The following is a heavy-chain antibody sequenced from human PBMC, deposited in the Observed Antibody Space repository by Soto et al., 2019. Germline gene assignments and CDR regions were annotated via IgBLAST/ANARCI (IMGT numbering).Heavy chain of an antibody. CDR3: ARDGGRHSGGIDY. V-gene: IGHV1-69*13. D-gene: IGHD1-26*01. CDR2: IIPIFGTA. J-gene: IGHJ4*02. CDR1: GGTFSSYS. Sequence: ASVKVSCKASGGTFSSYSINWVRQAPGQGLEWMGEIIPIFGTANYAQKFQGRVTITADESTSIAYMELSSLRSEDTAVYYCARDGGRHSGGIDYWGQGTLVTVSS.